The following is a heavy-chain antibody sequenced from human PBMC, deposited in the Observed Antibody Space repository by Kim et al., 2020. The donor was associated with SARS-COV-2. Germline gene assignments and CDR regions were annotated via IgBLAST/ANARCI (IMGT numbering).Heavy chain of an antibody. J-gene: IGHJ4*02. V-gene: IGHV3-7*04. D-gene: IGHD4-17*01. Sequence: VKGRFTISRDNAKNSLYLQMNSLRAEDTAVYYCARDLGGLTTVTTGYFDYWGQGTLVTVSS. CDR3: ARDLGGLTTVTTGYFDY.